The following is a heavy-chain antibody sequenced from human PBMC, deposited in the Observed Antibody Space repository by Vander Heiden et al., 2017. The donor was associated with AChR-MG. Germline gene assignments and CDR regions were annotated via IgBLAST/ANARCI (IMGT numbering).Heavy chain of an antibody. D-gene: IGHD6-6*01. Sequence: QVQLQESGPGLVKPSGTLSLTSAVPGGSIISSNWWTWVRQPPGKGLEWIGEIHHSGSTNYNPSLKSRVTISVDKSKNQLSLNLSSVTAADTAVYYCAKDSRSSNWFDPWGQGTLVTVSS. CDR2: IHHSGST. J-gene: IGHJ5*02. CDR3: AKDSRSSNWFDP. CDR1: GGSIISSNW. V-gene: IGHV4-4*02.